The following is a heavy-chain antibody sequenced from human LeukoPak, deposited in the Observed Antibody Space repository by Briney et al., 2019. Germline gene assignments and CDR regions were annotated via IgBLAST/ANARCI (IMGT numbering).Heavy chain of an antibody. CDR2: VQLYGAT. CDR1: GGSISGYY. Sequence: PSETLSHTCTVSGGSISGYYWNWIRQPPGKGLEWIGYVQLYGATNYNPSLRSRVTITVDTSKNQISLKLRSVTAADTATYFCARRRGGYGEGEFKFWGQGTQVAVSS. CDR3: ARRRGGYGEGEFKF. V-gene: IGHV4-59*08. D-gene: IGHD4-17*01. J-gene: IGHJ4*02.